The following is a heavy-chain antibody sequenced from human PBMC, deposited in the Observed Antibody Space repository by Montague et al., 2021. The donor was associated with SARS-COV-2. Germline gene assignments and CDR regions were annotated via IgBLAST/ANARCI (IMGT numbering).Heavy chain of an antibody. V-gene: IGHV4-39*01. CDR1: GGSISSSSYY. CDR2: IYLSGST. Sequence: SETLSLTCTVSGGSISSSSYYWGWIRQPPGKGLESIGSIYLSGSTLYNPSLKIRVTISVDTSKNQLSLKLSFVTAADTAVYYCATYYVILTGYYIDDFDIWGQGTMVTVSS. J-gene: IGHJ3*02. CDR3: ATYYVILTGYYIDDFDI. D-gene: IGHD3-9*01.